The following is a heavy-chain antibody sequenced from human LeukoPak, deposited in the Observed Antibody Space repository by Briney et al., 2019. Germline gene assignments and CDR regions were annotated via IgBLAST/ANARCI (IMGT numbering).Heavy chain of an antibody. D-gene: IGHD3-9*01. CDR3: AREYDILTGYTGGFDY. CDR2: IYYSGST. Sequence: SETLSLTCTVSGGSISSYYWSWIRQPPGKGLEWIGYIYYSGSTNYNPSLKSRVTISVDTSKNQFSLKLSSVTAADTAVYYCAREYDILTGYTGGFDYWGQGTLVTVSS. V-gene: IGHV4-59*01. J-gene: IGHJ4*02. CDR1: GGSISSYY.